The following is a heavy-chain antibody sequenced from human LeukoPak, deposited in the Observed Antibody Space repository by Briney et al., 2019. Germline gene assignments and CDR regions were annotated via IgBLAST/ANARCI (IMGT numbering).Heavy chain of an antibody. J-gene: IGHJ5*02. CDR3: AREVWVFGAVSKRFDP. V-gene: IGHV4-4*07. Sequence: SETLSLTCTVSGGSISSYYWSWIRQPAGKGLEWIGRIYTSGSTNYNPSLKSRVTISVDKSKNQFSLKLSSVTAADTAVYYCAREVWVFGAVSKRFDPWGQGTLVTVSS. D-gene: IGHD3-3*01. CDR2: IYTSGST. CDR1: GGSISSYY.